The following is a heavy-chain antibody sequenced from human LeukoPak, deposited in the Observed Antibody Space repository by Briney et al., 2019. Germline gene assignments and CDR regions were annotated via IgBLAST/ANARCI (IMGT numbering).Heavy chain of an antibody. CDR1: GFNFADYA. D-gene: IGHD2-2*01. CDR3: TRDYQLLPD. J-gene: IGHJ4*02. CDR2: IRSKAYGETT. Sequence: PGRSLRLSCTGSGFNFADYATSWVRQAPGKGLEWVGFIRSKAYGETTLYAATVKGRFTISRDDSKRVAYLQMNSLKTEDTGVYFCTRDYQLLPDWGQGTLVTVYS. V-gene: IGHV3-49*04.